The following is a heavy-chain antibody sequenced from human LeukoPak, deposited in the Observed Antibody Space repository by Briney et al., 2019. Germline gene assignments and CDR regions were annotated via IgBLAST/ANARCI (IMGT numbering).Heavy chain of an antibody. CDR1: GFTFSSYG. D-gene: IGHD5-18*01. J-gene: IGHJ6*03. Sequence: GGSLRLSCAASGFTFSSYGMIWVRQAPGKGLEWVSGISGSGGSTYVADSEKGRFTISRDNSKNTVYLQMNSLRAEDTAVYFCAKEYGYDYNYFYSMDVWGKGTTVTISS. CDR3: AKEYGYDYNYFYSMDV. CDR2: ISGSGGST. V-gene: IGHV3-23*01.